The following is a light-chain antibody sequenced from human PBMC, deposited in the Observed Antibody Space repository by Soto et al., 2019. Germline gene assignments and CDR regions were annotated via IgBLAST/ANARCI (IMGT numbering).Light chain of an antibody. J-gene: IGKJ2*01. V-gene: IGKV1-39*01. CDR3: QQSHSTPYT. CDR2: AAR. Sequence: DIQLTQSPSSLSPSVGDRITLSCRASQSISRNLNWYQQMPGKAPSLLIYAARDLQSGVPGRFSGSRSGTEFNLTISSLQPEDLATYYCQQSHSTPYTFGQGTKLEI. CDR1: QSISRN.